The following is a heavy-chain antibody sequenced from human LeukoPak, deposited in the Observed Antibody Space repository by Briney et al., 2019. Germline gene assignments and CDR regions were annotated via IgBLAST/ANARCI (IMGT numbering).Heavy chain of an antibody. CDR1: GCTFSSYA. CDR2: ISYDGSNK. J-gene: IGHJ6*02. V-gene: IGHV3-30-3*01. D-gene: IGHD1-26*01. CDR3: ASGGQTELYGMDV. Sequence: GGSLRLSCAASGCTFSSYAMHWVRQAPGKGLEWVAVISYDGSNKYYADSVKGGFTISRDNSKNTLYLQMNSLRAEDTAVYYCASGGQTELYGMDVWGQGTTVTVSS.